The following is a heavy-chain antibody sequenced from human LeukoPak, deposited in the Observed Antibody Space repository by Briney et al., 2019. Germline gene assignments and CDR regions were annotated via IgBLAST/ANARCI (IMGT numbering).Heavy chain of an antibody. V-gene: IGHV5-51*01. CDR2: IYPSDSDT. D-gene: IGHD1-26*01. CDR3: ARPLQGIVGATGFDY. J-gene: IGHJ4*02. Sequence: RGESLKISCQGSEYSFATYWIAWLRQMPRKGLEWMGIIYPSDSDTRHSPSFQGQVTISADKSIKTAYLQWSSLKASDTAMYYCARPLQGIVGATGFDYWGQGTLVTVSS. CDR1: EYSFATYW.